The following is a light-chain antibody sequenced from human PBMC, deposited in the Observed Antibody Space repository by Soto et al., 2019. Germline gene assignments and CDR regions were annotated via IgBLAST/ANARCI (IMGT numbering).Light chain of an antibody. CDR1: QSVSSY. CDR2: DVS. Sequence: EVILTQSPGTLSLSPGDRATLSCRASQSVSSYLAWYQQKPGQAPRLLIYDVSNRATGIPARFSGGGSGTDFTLTISSLEPEDFAVYYCQQRSNWPPTWTFGQGTKVDIK. CDR3: QQRSNWPPTWT. V-gene: IGKV3-11*01. J-gene: IGKJ1*01.